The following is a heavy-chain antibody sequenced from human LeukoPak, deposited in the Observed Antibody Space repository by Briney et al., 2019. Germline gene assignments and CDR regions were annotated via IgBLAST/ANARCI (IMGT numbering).Heavy chain of an antibody. D-gene: IGHD1-7*01. Sequence: SETLSLTCTVSGGSISSSSYYWGWIRQPPGKGLEWIGSIYYSGSTYYNPSLKSRVTISVDTSKNQFSLKLSSVTAADTAVSYCARTSITETLYFDYWGQGTLVTFSS. V-gene: IGHV4-39*01. CDR1: GGSISSSSYY. J-gene: IGHJ4*02. CDR2: IYYSGST. CDR3: ARTSITETLYFDY.